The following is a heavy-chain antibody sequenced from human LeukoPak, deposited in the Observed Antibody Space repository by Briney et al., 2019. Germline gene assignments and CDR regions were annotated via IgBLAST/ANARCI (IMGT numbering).Heavy chain of an antibody. J-gene: IGHJ6*04. D-gene: IGHD3-10*02. CDR3: AELGVTMIGGV. CDR2: ISSLSGTI. CDR1: GFTFSSYS. V-gene: IGHV3-48*04. Sequence: GGSLRLSCAASGFTFSSYSMNWVRQAPGEGLEWVSYISSLSGTIYYADSVKGRFTISRDNAKNSLYLQMNSLRAEDTAVYYCAELGVTMIGGVWGKGTTVTISS.